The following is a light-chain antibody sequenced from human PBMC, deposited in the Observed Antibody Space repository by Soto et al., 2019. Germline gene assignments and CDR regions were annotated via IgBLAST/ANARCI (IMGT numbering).Light chain of an antibody. Sequence: EIVLTQSPGTLSLSPGERATLSCWASQSVSSSYLAWYQQKPGQAPRLLIFGASSRATGIPDRFSGSGSVTDFTLTISRLEPEDFAVYYCQQYGSSPGITFGQGTRLEIK. CDR2: GAS. CDR3: QQYGSSPGIT. J-gene: IGKJ5*01. CDR1: QSVSSSY. V-gene: IGKV3-20*01.